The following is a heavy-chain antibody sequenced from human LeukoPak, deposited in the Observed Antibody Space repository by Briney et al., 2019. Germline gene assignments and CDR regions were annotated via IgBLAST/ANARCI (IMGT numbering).Heavy chain of an antibody. Sequence: GASVKVSCKASGYTFTSYGISWVRQAPGQGLEWMGIINPSGGSTSYAQKFQGRVTMTRDTSTSTVYMKLSSLRSEDTAVYYCARDYRIYYYGSGSYRAAVGYWGQGTLVTVSS. CDR1: GYTFTSYG. D-gene: IGHD3-10*01. J-gene: IGHJ4*02. V-gene: IGHV1-46*01. CDR3: ARDYRIYYYGSGSYRAAVGY. CDR2: INPSGGST.